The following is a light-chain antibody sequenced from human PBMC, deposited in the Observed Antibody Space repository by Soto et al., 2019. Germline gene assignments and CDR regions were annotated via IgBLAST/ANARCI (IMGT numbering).Light chain of an antibody. CDR3: QQYDNLPT. CDR2: EAS. J-gene: IGKJ4*02. CDR1: QDISNY. V-gene: IGKV1-33*01. Sequence: IQVTPSPSSLSASVGDRVTITCQASQDISNYLNWYQQKPGKAPNLLIYEASTWETGVPSRFSGSGSGTDFTFTISSLQPEDIATYYCQQYDNLPTFCGGTKVDI.